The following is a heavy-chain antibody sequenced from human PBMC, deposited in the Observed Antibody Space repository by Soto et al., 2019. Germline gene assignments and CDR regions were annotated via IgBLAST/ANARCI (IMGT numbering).Heavy chain of an antibody. V-gene: IGHV4-31*03. Sequence: SETLSLTCTVSGGSISSGGYYWSWIRQHPGKGLEWIGYIYYSGSTYYNPSLKSRVTISVDTSKNQFSLKLSSVTAADTAVYYCAREKGARQLERRGNDAFDIWGQGTMVTVSS. CDR1: GGSISSGGYY. CDR3: AREKGARQLERRGNDAFDI. D-gene: IGHD1-1*01. J-gene: IGHJ3*02. CDR2: IYYSGST.